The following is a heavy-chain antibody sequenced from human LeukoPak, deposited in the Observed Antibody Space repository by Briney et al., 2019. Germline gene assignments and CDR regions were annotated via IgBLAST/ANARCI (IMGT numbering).Heavy chain of an antibody. J-gene: IGHJ4*02. Sequence: GGSLRLSCAASGFTFSSYAVHWVRQAPGKGLEWVAVISYDGSNKYYADSVKGRFTISRDNSKNTLYLQMNSLRAEDTAVYYCASLSSPTRLFDYWGQGTLVTVSS. CDR2: ISYDGSNK. CDR1: GFTFSSYA. CDR3: ASLSSPTRLFDY. V-gene: IGHV3-30*04. D-gene: IGHD2-2*01.